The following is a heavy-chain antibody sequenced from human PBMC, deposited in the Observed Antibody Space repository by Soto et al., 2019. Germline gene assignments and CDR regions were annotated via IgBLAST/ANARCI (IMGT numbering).Heavy chain of an antibody. CDR1: GFTFSSYA. Sequence: QVQLVESGGGVVQPRRSLRLSCAASGFTFSSYAMHWVRQAPGKGLEWVAVISYDGSNKYYADSVKGRFTISRDNSKNTLYLHMNSLRAEDTAVYYCARFGQGLSIDYWGQGTLVTVSS. V-gene: IGHV3-30-3*01. CDR3: ARFGQGLSIDY. D-gene: IGHD6-19*01. CDR2: ISYDGSNK. J-gene: IGHJ4*02.